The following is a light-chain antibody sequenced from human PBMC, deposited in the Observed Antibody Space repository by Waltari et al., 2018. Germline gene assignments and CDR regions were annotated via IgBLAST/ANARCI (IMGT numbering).Light chain of an antibody. J-gene: IGLJ2*01. CDR1: SRAVGASDS. CDR2: EVS. Sequence: QSALTQPPSASGSPGPSVPISCTGPSRAVGASDSVSWYQQAPGKAPKLILYEVSQRPSGVPDRFSGSKSGNTASLTVSGLQAEDEADYYCSSYGGNTYHLIFGGGTKLTVL. CDR3: SSYGGNTYHLI. V-gene: IGLV2-8*01.